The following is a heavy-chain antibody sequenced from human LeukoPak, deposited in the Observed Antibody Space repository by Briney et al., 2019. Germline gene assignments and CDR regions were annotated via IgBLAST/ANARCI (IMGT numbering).Heavy chain of an antibody. CDR3: VSGELGMSDN. Sequence: GGSLRLSCVVSGFTFSDHYMEWVRQAPGKGLEWVGRTRNKVNSYSTEYAASVKGRFTIWRDESKNSLYLQMNSLKTEDTAVYYCVSGELGMSDNWGQGTLVTVSS. CDR2: TRNKVNSYST. J-gene: IGHJ4*02. V-gene: IGHV3-72*01. CDR1: GFTFSDHY. D-gene: IGHD7-27*01.